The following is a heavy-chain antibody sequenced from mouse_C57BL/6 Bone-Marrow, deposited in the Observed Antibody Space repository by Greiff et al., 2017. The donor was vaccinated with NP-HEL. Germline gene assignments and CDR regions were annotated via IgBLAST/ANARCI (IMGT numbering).Heavy chain of an antibody. V-gene: IGHV1-61*01. D-gene: IGHD1-1*01. J-gene: IGHJ4*01. Sequence: QVQLQQPGAELVRPGSSVKLSCKASGYTFTSYWMDWVKQRPGQGLEWIGNIYPSDSETHYNQKFKDKATLTVDKSSSTAYMQLSSLTSEDSAVYYCARACHYYGVARDAMDYWGQGTSVTVSS. CDR3: ARACHYYGVARDAMDY. CDR2: IYPSDSET. CDR1: GYTFTSYW.